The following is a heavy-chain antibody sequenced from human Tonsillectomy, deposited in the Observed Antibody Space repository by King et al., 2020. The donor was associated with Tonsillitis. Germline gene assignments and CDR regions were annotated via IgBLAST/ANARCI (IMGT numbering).Heavy chain of an antibody. CDR3: AKTVGYGDYGGSMDV. D-gene: IGHD4-17*01. J-gene: IGHJ6*02. CDR1: GFTFDDYA. V-gene: IGHV3-43D*03. CDR2: IRWDGGST. Sequence: VQLVESGGVVVQPGGSLRLSCAASGFTFDDYAMHWVRQAPGKVLEWVSLIRWDGGSTYYADSVKGRFPIYRDNSKNSLYLQMNRLRAEDTALYYCAKTVGYGDYGGSMDVWGQGTTVTVSS.